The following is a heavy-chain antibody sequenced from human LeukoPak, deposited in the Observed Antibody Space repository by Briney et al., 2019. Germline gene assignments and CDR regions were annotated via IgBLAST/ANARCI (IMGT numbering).Heavy chain of an antibody. CDR2: IKEDGSEK. D-gene: IGHD1-14*01. Sequence: PGGSLRLSCAVSGFTFSTYWMSWVRQAPGKGPEWVGNIKEDGSEKYYVDSMKGRFTIFRDNAKNSLYLQMNSLRVEDTAVYYCARDSFETDIDYWGQGTLVTVSS. J-gene: IGHJ4*02. CDR1: GFTFSTYW. V-gene: IGHV3-7*01. CDR3: ARDSFETDIDY.